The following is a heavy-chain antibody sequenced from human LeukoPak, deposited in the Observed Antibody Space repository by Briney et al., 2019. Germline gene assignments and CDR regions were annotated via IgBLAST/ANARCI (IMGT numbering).Heavy chain of an antibody. Sequence: GRSLRLSCAASGFAFPHYAMSWVRQAPGEGLEWVSAIGGFRDTTYYADSVKGRFNISRDKSKNTLYLQMNSLRAEDTAVYYCTKGFAAGTDYWGQGTLVTVSS. J-gene: IGHJ4*02. CDR3: TKGFAAGTDY. CDR1: GFAFPHYA. V-gene: IGHV3-23*01. CDR2: IGGFRDTT. D-gene: IGHD6-13*01.